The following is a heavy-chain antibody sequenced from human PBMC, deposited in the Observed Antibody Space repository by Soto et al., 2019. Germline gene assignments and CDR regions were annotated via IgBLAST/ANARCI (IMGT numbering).Heavy chain of an antibody. Sequence: GASVKVSCKVSGYTLTELSMHWVRQAPGKGLEWMGGFDPEDGETIYAQKFQDRVTMTEDTSTDTAYMELSSLRSEDTAVYYCATTLGLEWFRDAFDIWGQGTMVTVSS. CDR1: GYTLTELS. J-gene: IGHJ3*02. CDR2: FDPEDGET. CDR3: ATTLGLEWFRDAFDI. D-gene: IGHD3-3*01. V-gene: IGHV1-24*01.